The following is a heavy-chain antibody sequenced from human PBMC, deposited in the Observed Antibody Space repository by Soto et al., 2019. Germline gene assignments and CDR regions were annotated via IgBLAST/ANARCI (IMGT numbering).Heavy chain of an antibody. Sequence: GEYLKISFRGSGFHFTRYWIGRVPQMPGKGLEWMVIIYPGYSDTRYSPSFQGQVTISADKSISTAYLQWSSLKASDTAMYYCARQTPEWLGELSGLDCWGQGTTVTVSS. CDR1: GFHFTRYW. J-gene: IGHJ6*02. CDR3: ARQTPEWLGELSGLDC. CDR2: IYPGYSDT. D-gene: IGHD3-10*01. V-gene: IGHV5-51*01.